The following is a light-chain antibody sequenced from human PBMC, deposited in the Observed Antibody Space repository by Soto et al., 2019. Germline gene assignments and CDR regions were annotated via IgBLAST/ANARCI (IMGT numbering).Light chain of an antibody. Sequence: DIVMTQSPDFLAVSLGERATINCKSSQSVLYSSNNKNYLAWYQQKPGQPPKLLIYWASTRESGVPDRFSGSGSGTDFTLTISSLQAEDVAVYYCQQYYSTPNTFGGGTKVEIK. J-gene: IGKJ4*01. V-gene: IGKV4-1*01. CDR2: WAS. CDR1: QSVLYSSNNKNY. CDR3: QQYYSTPNT.